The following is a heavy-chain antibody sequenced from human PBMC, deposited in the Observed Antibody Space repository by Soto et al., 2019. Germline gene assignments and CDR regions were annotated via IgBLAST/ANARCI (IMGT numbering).Heavy chain of an antibody. CDR1: GYTFTGYY. D-gene: IGHD3-22*01. Sequence: GASVKVSCKASGYTFTGYYMHWVRQAPGQGLEWMGWINPNSGGTNYAQKFQGRVTMTRDTSISTACMELSRLRSDDTAVYYCAADRVVDKRYFQHWGQGTLVTVSS. V-gene: IGHV1-2*02. CDR3: AADRVVDKRYFQH. CDR2: INPNSGGT. J-gene: IGHJ1*01.